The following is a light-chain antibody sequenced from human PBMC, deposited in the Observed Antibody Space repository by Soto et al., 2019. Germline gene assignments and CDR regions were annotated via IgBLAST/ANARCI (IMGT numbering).Light chain of an antibody. CDR1: QSVNSN. CDR3: QQYNNWPRT. V-gene: IGKV3-15*01. Sequence: EIAITQSPSTLSVSPGERATLSCRASQSVNSNLAWYQQKPGQAPRLLIYRASTRATGIPARFSGSGSGTEFTLTISSLQSEDFAVYYCQQYNNWPRTFGQGTKVDIK. J-gene: IGKJ1*01. CDR2: RAS.